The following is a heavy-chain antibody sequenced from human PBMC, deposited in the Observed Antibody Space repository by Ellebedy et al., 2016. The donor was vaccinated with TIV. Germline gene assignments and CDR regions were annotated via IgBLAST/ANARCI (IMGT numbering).Heavy chain of an antibody. V-gene: IGHV3-33*01. CDR1: GFTFSTYG. CDR3: ATERSGYDFDY. J-gene: IGHJ4*02. CDR2: LWYDGSRE. D-gene: IGHD5-12*01. Sequence: GESLKISCAASGFTFSTYGMHWVRQAPGKGLEWVAVLWYDGSREYYADSVKGRFTVSRDNSKNTLYLQMNGLRTEDTAVYYCATERSGYDFDYWGQGTLVTVSA.